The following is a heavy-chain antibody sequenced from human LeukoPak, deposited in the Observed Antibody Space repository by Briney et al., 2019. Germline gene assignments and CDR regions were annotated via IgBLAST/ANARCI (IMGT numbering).Heavy chain of an antibody. D-gene: IGHD3-10*01. CDR3: ATCNPYYYGSRNLKELDY. Sequence: ASVKVSCKVSGYTLTELSMHWVRQAPGKGLEWMGGFDPEDGETIYAQKFQGRVTMTEDTSTDTAYMELSSLRSEDTAVYYCATCNPYYYGSRNLKELDYWGQGTLVTVSS. CDR2: FDPEDGET. V-gene: IGHV1-24*01. J-gene: IGHJ4*02. CDR1: GYTLTELS.